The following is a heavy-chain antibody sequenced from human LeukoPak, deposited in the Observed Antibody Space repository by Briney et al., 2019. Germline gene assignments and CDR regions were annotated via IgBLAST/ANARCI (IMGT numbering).Heavy chain of an antibody. CDR2: ISAYNGST. V-gene: IGHV1-18*01. J-gene: IGHJ5*02. D-gene: IGHD3-10*01. Sequence: ASVKVSCKASDYTFTSYGISWVRQAPGQGLEWMGWISAYNGSTNYAQKFQGRVTMTRDTSISTAYMELSRLRSDDTAVYYCAGFGELWSWFDPWGQGTLVTVSS. CDR3: AGFGELWSWFDP. CDR1: DYTFTSYG.